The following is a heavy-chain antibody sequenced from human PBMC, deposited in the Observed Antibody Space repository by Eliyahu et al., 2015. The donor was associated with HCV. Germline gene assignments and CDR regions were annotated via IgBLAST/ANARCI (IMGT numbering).Heavy chain of an antibody. CDR3: AKQSFGSSFEY. V-gene: IGHV3-30*18. CDR2: ISYDGSNK. J-gene: IGHJ4*02. CDR1: GFTFTNYD. Sequence: QVQLVESGGGVVQPGRSLRLSCAASGFTFTNYDXHWVRQAPGKGLEWVAVISYDGSNKYYADSVKGRFTISRDNSKNTVSLQMNSLKTEDTAVYYCAKQSFGSSFEYWGQGTLVTVSS. D-gene: IGHD6-6*01.